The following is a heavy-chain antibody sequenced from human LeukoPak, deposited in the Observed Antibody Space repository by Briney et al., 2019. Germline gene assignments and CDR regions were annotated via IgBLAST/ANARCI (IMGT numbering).Heavy chain of an antibody. CDR1: GFTFSSYS. V-gene: IGHV3-23*01. CDR2: ISGSGGST. Sequence: GGSLRLSCAASGFTFSSYSMSWVRQAPGKGLEWVSSISGSGGSTYYADSVKGRFTISRDNSKNSLYLQMNSLRAEDTAVYYCARAEWFYDAFDIWGQGTMVTVSS. CDR3: ARAEWFYDAFDI. D-gene: IGHD3-3*01. J-gene: IGHJ3*02.